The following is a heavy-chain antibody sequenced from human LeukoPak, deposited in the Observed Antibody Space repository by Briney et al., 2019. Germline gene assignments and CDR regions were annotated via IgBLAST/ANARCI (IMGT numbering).Heavy chain of an antibody. D-gene: IGHD2-2*01. Sequence: ASVKVSCKASGYTFTSYDINWVRQATGQGLEWMGWMNPNSGNTGYAQKFQGRVTMTRNTSISTAYMELSSLRSEDTAVYYCARGSGLVYCSSTSCLSFYSWFDPWGQGTLVTVSS. V-gene: IGHV1-8*01. CDR1: GYTFTSYD. CDR3: ARGSGLVYCSSTSCLSFYSWFDP. CDR2: MNPNSGNT. J-gene: IGHJ5*02.